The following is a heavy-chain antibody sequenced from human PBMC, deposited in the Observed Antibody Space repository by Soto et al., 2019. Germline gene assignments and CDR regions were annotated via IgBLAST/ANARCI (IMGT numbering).Heavy chain of an antibody. Sequence: EASVKVSCKGSGYSFTSYWIGWVRQMPGKGLEWMGIIYPGDSDTRYSPSFQGQVTISADKSISTAYLQWSSLKASDTAMYYCARSGVGAKFYNWFDPWGQGTLVTVSS. V-gene: IGHV5-51*01. D-gene: IGHD1-26*01. J-gene: IGHJ5*02. CDR3: ARSGVGAKFYNWFDP. CDR2: IYPGDSDT. CDR1: GYSFTSYW.